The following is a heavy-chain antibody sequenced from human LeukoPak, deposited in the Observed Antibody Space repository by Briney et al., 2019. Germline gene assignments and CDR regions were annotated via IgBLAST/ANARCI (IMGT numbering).Heavy chain of an antibody. CDR3: ARGADGVSSNSRGWFDP. CDR2: ISTSSSYI. Sequence: GGSLRLSCAASGFTFNRYNMNWVRRAPGKGLEWVSSISTSSSYIYCADSVRGRFTISRDNAKNSLYPQMNSLRAEDTAVYSCARGADGVSSNSRGWFDPWGQGTLVTVSS. V-gene: IGHV3-21*01. J-gene: IGHJ5*02. CDR1: GFTFNRYN. D-gene: IGHD2-15*01.